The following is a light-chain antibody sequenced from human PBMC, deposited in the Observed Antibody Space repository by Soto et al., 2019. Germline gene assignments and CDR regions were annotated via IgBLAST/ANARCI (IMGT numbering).Light chain of an antibody. J-gene: IGLJ2*01. V-gene: IGLV2-8*01. Sequence: QSALTQPPSASGSPGQSVTISCTGTSNDVGGYNFVSWYQQHPGKAPKLLIYEVNKRPSGVPDRFSGSKSGNTASLTVPGLQAEDEADYYCSSYAGSNKVVFGGGTKLTVL. CDR1: SNDVGGYNF. CDR3: SSYAGSNKVV. CDR2: EVN.